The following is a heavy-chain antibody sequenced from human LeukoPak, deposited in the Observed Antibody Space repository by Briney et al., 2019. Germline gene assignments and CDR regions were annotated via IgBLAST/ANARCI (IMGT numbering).Heavy chain of an antibody. V-gene: IGHV1-8*01. CDR2: MSPNSGNT. D-gene: IGHD3-22*01. Sequence: ASLKVSCKPSRYTFIRYDINWVRQATGQGLERMGWMSPNSGNTGYAQKFQGRVTMTRSTSISTAYMELSSLKSEDTAVYYCTRAPFYFDSSRWDWGQGTLVTVSS. CDR3: TRAPFYFDSSRWD. CDR1: RYTFIRYD. J-gene: IGHJ4*02.